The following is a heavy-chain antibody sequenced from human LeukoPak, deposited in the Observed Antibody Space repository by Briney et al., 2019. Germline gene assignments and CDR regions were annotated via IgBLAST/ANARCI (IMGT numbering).Heavy chain of an antibody. Sequence: PGGSLRLSCAASGFTFSSYGMHWVRQAPGKGLEWVALIWYDGSNKYYADSVKGRFTISRDNSKNTLYLQMNSLRAEDTAVYYCARAKPMYYGSGSYDWFDPWGQGTLVTVSS. V-gene: IGHV3-33*01. CDR2: IWYDGSNK. J-gene: IGHJ5*02. D-gene: IGHD3-10*01. CDR1: GFTFSSYG. CDR3: ARAKPMYYGSGSYDWFDP.